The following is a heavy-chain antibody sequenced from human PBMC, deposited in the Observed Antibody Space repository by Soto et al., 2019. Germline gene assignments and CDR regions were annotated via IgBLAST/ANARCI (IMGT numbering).Heavy chain of an antibody. CDR2: INRYGSST. J-gene: IGHJ3*02. CDR3: ARGGDSSYYDSSGYPAAFDI. D-gene: IGHD3-22*01. CDR1: GFTFSSYW. Sequence: EVQLVESGGGIVQPGGSQRLSCEGSGFTFSSYWMHWVRQAPGKGLVWVSRINRYGSSTSYADSVKGRFTISRDNAKNTLYLQMNSLRAEDTAVYYCARGGDSSYYDSSGYPAAFDIWGQGTMVTVSS. V-gene: IGHV3-74*01.